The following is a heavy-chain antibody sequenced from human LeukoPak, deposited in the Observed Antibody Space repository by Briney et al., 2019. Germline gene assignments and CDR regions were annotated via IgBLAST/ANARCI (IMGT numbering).Heavy chain of an antibody. CDR2: MNPNSGNT. V-gene: IGHV1-8*02. CDR1: GYTFTGYY. D-gene: IGHD6-19*01. J-gene: IGHJ4*02. Sequence: ASVKVSCKASGYTFTGYYIHWVRQATGQGLEWMGWMNPNSGNTGYAQKFQGRVTMTRNTSISTAYMELSSLRSEDTAVYYCARAPWLGSKPSDYWGQGTLVTVSS. CDR3: ARAPWLGSKPSDY.